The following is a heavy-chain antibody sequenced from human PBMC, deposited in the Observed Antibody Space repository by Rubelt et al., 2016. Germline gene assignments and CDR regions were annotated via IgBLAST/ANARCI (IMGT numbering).Heavy chain of an antibody. Sequence: QVQLQESGPGLVKPSETLSLTCTVSGYSISSGYYWGWIRQPPGKGLEWIGRIYHSGRTYYNPSLKRRVTISVDTSKNQCSLKLSSGTAADTAVYYCARDHSSGWYLEGFLDYWGQGTLVTVSS. CDR1: GYSISSGYY. V-gene: IGHV4-38-2*02. CDR3: ARDHSSGWYLEGFLDY. J-gene: IGHJ4*02. CDR2: IYHSGRT. D-gene: IGHD6-19*01.